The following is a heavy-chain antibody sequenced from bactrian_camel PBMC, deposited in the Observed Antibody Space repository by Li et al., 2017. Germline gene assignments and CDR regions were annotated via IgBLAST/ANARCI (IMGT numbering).Heavy chain of an antibody. D-gene: IGHD4*01. V-gene: IGHV3S1*01. CDR1: GYTYSRSNYC. CDR3: AAAPCPVYSDFAG. Sequence: VQLVESGGGSVQAGGSLKLSCVTSGYTYSRSNYCMAWFRQAPGKEREGVGVIYTGGGTAVYADSVKGRFTISRDNAKTTLFLQMDSLKPEDTAMYYCAAAPCPVYSDFAGWGQGTQVTVS. CDR2: IYTGGGTA. J-gene: IGHJ4*01.